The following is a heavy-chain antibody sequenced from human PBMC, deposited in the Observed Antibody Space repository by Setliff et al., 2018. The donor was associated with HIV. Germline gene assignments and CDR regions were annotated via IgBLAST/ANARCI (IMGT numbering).Heavy chain of an antibody. Sequence: GGSLRLSCAASGFTFSSYGIHWVRQAPDKGLEWVAFIRFDGGDKYYADSVKGRFTISRDNSKNALYLQMDSLRDEDTAVYFCVKDDHGSYDRLFYFDYWGQGTLVTSPQ. D-gene: IGHD4-17*01. CDR3: VKDDHGSYDRLFYFDY. V-gene: IGHV3-30*02. J-gene: IGHJ4*02. CDR1: GFTFSSYG. CDR2: IRFDGGDK.